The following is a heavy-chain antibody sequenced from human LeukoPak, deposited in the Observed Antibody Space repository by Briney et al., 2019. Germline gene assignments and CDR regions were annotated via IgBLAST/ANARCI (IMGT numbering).Heavy chain of an antibody. CDR3: ARGDRGTAAGNNWFNP. V-gene: IGHV3-30*04. CDR1: GFTFSSDA. Sequence: PGGSLRLSCVASGFTFSSDAMHCVRQAPGKGLEWVAVISYDGKEKYHADSVKGRFTISRDNSKNTLYLQMNSLRVEDTAVYYCARGDRGTAAGNNWFNPWGQGTLVTVSS. CDR2: ISYDGKEK. D-gene: IGHD6-13*01. J-gene: IGHJ5*02.